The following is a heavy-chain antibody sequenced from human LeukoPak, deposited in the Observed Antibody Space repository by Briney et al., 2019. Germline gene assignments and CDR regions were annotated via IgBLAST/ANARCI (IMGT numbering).Heavy chain of an antibody. D-gene: IGHD1-7*01. Sequence: APVKVSCKASGYTFTTFHIHWVRQAPGQGLEWMGWINPNSGGTNYAQKFQGRVTMTRDTSISTAYMELSRLRSDDTAVYYCAPYNWNYGWFDPWGQGTLVTVSS. CDR1: GYTFTTFH. V-gene: IGHV1-2*02. J-gene: IGHJ5*02. CDR3: APYNWNYGWFDP. CDR2: INPNSGGT.